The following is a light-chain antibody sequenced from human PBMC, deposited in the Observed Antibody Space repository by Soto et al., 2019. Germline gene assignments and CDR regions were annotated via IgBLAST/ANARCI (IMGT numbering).Light chain of an antibody. V-gene: IGKV3-20*01. CDR1: QSISSTY. J-gene: IGKJ1*01. CDR2: GAS. Sequence: EIVLTQSPGTLSLSPGERATLSCRASQSISSTYLAWYQQKPGQAPRLLNHGASSRATGIPDRFGGSGSGTDFTLTISRLEPEDFAVYHCQQYDSSPWTFGQGTKVDIK. CDR3: QQYDSSPWT.